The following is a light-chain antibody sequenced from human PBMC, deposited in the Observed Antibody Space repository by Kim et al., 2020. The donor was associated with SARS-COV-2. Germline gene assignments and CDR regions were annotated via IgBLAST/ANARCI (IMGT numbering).Light chain of an antibody. CDR3: QVWDSSSDHWV. Sequence: PGKTARITCGGNNSGSKSVHWYQQKPGQAPVLVIYYDSERPSGIPERFSGSNSGNTATLTISRVEAGDEADYYCQVWDSSSDHWVFGGGTQLTVL. J-gene: IGLJ3*02. V-gene: IGLV3-21*04. CDR2: YDS. CDR1: NSGSKS.